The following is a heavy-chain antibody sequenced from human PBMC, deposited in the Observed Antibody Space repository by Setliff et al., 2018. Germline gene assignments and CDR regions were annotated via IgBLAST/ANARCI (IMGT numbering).Heavy chain of an antibody. CDR1: GYTFTSYA. J-gene: IGHJ4*02. CDR3: ARDIAYYYDSSGPSGY. Sequence: ASVKVSCKASGYTFTSYAMHWVRQAPGQRLEWMGWINAGNGNTKYSQKFQGRVTMTTDTSTSTAYMELRSLRSDDTAVYYCARDIAYYYDSSGPSGYWGQGTLVTVSS. V-gene: IGHV1-3*01. CDR2: INAGNGNT. D-gene: IGHD3-22*01.